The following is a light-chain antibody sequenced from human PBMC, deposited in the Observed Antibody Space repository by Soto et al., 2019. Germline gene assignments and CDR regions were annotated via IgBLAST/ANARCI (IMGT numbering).Light chain of an antibody. CDR2: GAS. CDR3: QQYAMSPQT. J-gene: IGKJ4*01. CDR1: QSVSSSY. Sequence: EIVLTQSPGTLSLSPGERATLSCRASQSVSSSYLAWYQQKPGQAPRLLIYGASSRATGIPDRFSGSGSGTDFTLTISRLEPEDFAVYYCQQYAMSPQTFGGGAKVEI. V-gene: IGKV3-20*01.